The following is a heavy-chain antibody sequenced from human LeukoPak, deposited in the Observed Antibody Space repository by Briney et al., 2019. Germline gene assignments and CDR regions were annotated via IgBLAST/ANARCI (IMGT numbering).Heavy chain of an antibody. CDR2: IYPGDSDT. V-gene: IGHV5-51*01. Sequence: GESLKISCKGSGYSFTSYWISWVRQLPGKGLEWMGIIYPGDSDTRYSPSFQGQVTISADKSISTAYLQWSSLKASDTAMYYCARKRYCSSTSCYGMDVWGQGTTVTVSS. CDR3: ARKRYCSSTSCYGMDV. D-gene: IGHD2-2*01. CDR1: GYSFTSYW. J-gene: IGHJ6*02.